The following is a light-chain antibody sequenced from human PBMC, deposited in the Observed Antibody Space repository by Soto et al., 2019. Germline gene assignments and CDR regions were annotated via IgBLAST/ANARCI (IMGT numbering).Light chain of an antibody. J-gene: IGLJ2*01. V-gene: IGLV2-23*01. CDR2: VDN. CDR3: CSYADSSTLI. CDR1: SGSIASNY. Sequence: LTQPHSVSESPGKTVTISCTRSSGSIASNYVQWYQQHPGKAPKVMIYVDNKRPSGVSNRFSGSNSGNTASLTISGLQAEDEADYYCCSYADSSTLIFGGGTKLTVL.